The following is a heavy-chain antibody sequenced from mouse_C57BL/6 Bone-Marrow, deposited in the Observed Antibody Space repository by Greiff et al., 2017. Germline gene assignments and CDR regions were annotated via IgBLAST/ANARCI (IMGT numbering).Heavy chain of an antibody. CDR2: ISNLAYSI. V-gene: IGHV5-15*01. CDR1: GFTFSDYG. J-gene: IGHJ3*01. D-gene: IGHD1-1*01. CDR3: ARQGYGSPFAY. Sequence: EVQGVESGGGLVQPGGSLKLSCAASGFTFSDYGMAWVRQAPRKGPEWVAFISNLAYSIYYADTVTGRFTISRENAKNTLYLEMSRLRSEDTAMYYCARQGYGSPFAYWGQGTLVTVSA.